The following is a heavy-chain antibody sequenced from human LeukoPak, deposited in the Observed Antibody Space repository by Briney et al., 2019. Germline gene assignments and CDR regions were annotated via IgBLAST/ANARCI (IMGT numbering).Heavy chain of an antibody. V-gene: IGHV3-21*01. CDR3: AREVRDQNQQWLGFDY. J-gene: IGHJ4*02. D-gene: IGHD6-19*01. CDR2: IISGTGYV. Sequence: GGSLRLSCAASRFSFSDYSMTWVRQAPGEGLEWVSAIISGTGYVYYADSVKGRFTISRDNAKNSLYLQMNSLRAEDTAVYYCAREVRDQNQQWLGFDYWGQGTLVTVSS. CDR1: RFSFSDYS.